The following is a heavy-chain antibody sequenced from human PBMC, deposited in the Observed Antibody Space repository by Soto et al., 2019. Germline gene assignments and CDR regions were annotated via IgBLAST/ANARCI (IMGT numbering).Heavy chain of an antibody. CDR2: IIPIFGTA. CDR1: GVTFGSYA. CDR3: ASSFKVDFLSGPPEDQFDY. Sequence: SVPVSCKASGVTFGSYAISWVRQAPGKGLEWMGGIIPIFGTANYAQKFQGRVTITADESTSTAYMELSSLRSEDTAVYYCASSFKVDFLSGPPEDQFDYWGQGTLVTVSS. D-gene: IGHD3-3*01. V-gene: IGHV1-69*13. J-gene: IGHJ4*02.